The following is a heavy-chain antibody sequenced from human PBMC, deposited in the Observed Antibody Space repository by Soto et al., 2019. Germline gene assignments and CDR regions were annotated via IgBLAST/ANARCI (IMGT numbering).Heavy chain of an antibody. CDR3: ARGLMDYYDSSCYYYFDY. D-gene: IGHD3-22*01. CDR1: GGSFSGYY. J-gene: IGHJ4*02. CDR2: INHSGST. Sequence: SETLSLTCAVYGGSFSGYYWSWIRQPPGKGLEWIGEINHSGSTNYNPSLKSRVTISVDTSKNQFSLKLSSVTAADAAVYYCARGLMDYYDSSCYYYFDYWGQGTLVTVSS. V-gene: IGHV4-34*01.